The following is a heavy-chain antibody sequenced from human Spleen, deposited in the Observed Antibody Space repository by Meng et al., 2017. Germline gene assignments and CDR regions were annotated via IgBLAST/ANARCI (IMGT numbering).Heavy chain of an antibody. CDR3: AREGYDCSSTSCFYYFAY. D-gene: IGHD2-2*01. CDR1: GFTFSSYW. Sequence: GESLKISCAASGFTFSSYWMSWVRQAPGKGLEWVANIKQDGSEKYYVDSVKGRFTISRDNAKNSLYLQMNSLRAEDTAVYYCAREGYDCSSTSCFYYFAYWGQGKLVNGAS. J-gene: IGHJ4*02. V-gene: IGHV3-7*01. CDR2: IKQDGSEK.